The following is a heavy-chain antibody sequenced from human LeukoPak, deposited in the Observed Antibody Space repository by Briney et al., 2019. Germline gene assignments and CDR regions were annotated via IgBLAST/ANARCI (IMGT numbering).Heavy chain of an antibody. V-gene: IGHV4-34*01. CDR1: GGSFSGYY. D-gene: IGHD3-3*01. CDR2: IYYSGST. CDR3: ARSTYDFWSGHLNDAFDI. J-gene: IGHJ3*02. Sequence: PSETLSLTCAVYGGSFSGYYWSWIRQPPGKGLEWIGSIYYSGSTYYNPSLKSRVTISVDTSKNQFSLKLSSVTAADTAVYYCARSTYDFWSGHLNDAFDIWGQGTMVTVSS.